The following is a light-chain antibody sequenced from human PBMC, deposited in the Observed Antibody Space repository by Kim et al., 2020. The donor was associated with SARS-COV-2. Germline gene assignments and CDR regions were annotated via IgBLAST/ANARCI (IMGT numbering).Light chain of an antibody. CDR3: QHRRTWPLT. Sequence: IVLTQSPVTLSLSPGQRATLSCRASQYIDNWLAWYQQKPGQVPRLLIYDASNRATGIPARFSGSGSGTDFTLTISSLEPEDFAVYYCQHRRTWPLTFGQGTKLEI. CDR1: QYIDNW. CDR2: DAS. J-gene: IGKJ2*01. V-gene: IGKV3-11*01.